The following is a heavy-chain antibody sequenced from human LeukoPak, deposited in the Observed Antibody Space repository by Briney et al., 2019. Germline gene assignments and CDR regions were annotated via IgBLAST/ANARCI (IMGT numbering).Heavy chain of an antibody. D-gene: IGHD6-6*01. CDR1: GGSISSRNYY. CDR3: ARDRTEYSSSDCFDS. V-gene: IGHV4-39*01. J-gene: IGHJ4*02. CDR2: IYNSGST. Sequence: SETLSLTCTVSGGSISSRNYYWGWIRQPPGKGLEWIGSIYNSGSTYYNPSLKSRVTISVDTSKNELSLKLNSVTGADTAVYYCARDRTEYSSSDCFDSWGQGTLVTVSS.